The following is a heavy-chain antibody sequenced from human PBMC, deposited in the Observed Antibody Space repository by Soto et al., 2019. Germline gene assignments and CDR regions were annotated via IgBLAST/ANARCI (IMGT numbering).Heavy chain of an antibody. D-gene: IGHD3-10*01. CDR1: GFTFSSYA. V-gene: IGHV3-23*01. J-gene: IGHJ2*01. CDR2: ISGSGGST. CDR3: AMAFRSTGYFAL. Sequence: EVQLLESGGGLVQPGGSLRLSCAASGFTFSSYAMSWVRQAPGKGLEWVSAISGSGGSTYYADSVKGRFTISRDNSKNALCLQMNSLSAEDAAVYYCAMAFRSTGYFALWGRGTLVTVSS.